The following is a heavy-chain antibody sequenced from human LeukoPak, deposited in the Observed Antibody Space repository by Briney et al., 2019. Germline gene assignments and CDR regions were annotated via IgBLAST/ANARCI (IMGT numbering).Heavy chain of an antibody. CDR1: GFTFSSYW. CDR3: ARESYDSSGYDNWFDP. Sequence: GRSLRLSCAASGFTFSSYWMSWVRQAPGKGLEWVANIKQDGSEKYYVDSVKGRFTISRDNAKNSLYLQMNSLRAEDTAVYYCARESYDSSGYDNWFDPWGQGTLVTVSS. D-gene: IGHD3-22*01. V-gene: IGHV3-7*01. J-gene: IGHJ5*02. CDR2: IKQDGSEK.